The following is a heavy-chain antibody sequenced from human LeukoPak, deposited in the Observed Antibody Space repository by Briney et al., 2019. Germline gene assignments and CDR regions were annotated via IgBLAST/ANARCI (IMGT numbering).Heavy chain of an antibody. CDR1: GYTFGAYG. J-gene: IGHJ4*02. CDR3: AVSGYCSSTSCFNDY. CDR2: IAPYEGDT. D-gene: IGHD2-2*03. Sequence: GASVKVSCKVSGYTFGAYGLSWVRQAPDQGLEWLGWIAPYEGDTQYTPKLQDRIILTADTATTTVYMELRSLRIDDTAVYYCAVSGYCSSTSCFNDYWGQGTLVTVSS. V-gene: IGHV1-18*01.